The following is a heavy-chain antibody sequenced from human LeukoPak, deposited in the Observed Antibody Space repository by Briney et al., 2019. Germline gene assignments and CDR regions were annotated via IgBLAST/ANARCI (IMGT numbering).Heavy chain of an antibody. D-gene: IGHD3-9*01. CDR2: IDTNTGNP. CDR1: GYNIKSHT. V-gene: IGHV7-4-1*02. J-gene: IGHJ4*02. CDR3: ARAGWARSINDICDY. Sequence: ASVKVSCKASGYNIKSHTMNWVRQAPGQGPEWMGWIDTNTGNPTYAQGFTGRFVFSLDTSVSTAYLQISSLKAEDTAVYYCARAGWARSINDICDYWGQGTLVTVSP.